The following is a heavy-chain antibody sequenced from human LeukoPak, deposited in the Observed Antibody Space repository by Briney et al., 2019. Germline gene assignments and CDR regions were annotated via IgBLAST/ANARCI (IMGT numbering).Heavy chain of an antibody. CDR3: AKDSGYNWVELDY. CDR1: GFTFSTYW. Sequence: GGSLRLSCAASGFTFSTYWMNWVRQAPGKGLEWVSLISGDGGSTYYADSVKGRFTISRDNSKNSLYLQMNSLRTEDTALYYCAKDSGYNWVELDYWGQGTLVTVSS. J-gene: IGHJ4*02. D-gene: IGHD1-1*01. CDR2: ISGDGGST. V-gene: IGHV3-43*02.